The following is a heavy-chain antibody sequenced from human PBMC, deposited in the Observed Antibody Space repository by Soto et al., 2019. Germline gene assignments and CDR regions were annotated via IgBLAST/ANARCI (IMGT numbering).Heavy chain of an antibody. CDR3: AKAPWFGELANSDY. Sequence: EVQLLESGGGLVQPGGSLRLSCAASGFTFSSFAMSWVRQAPGKGLEWVSGISGGGGSTDYADSVRGRFTISRDNSKNTLYLQMNSLRAEDTAVYYCAKAPWFGELANSDYWGQGTLVTVSS. D-gene: IGHD3-10*01. CDR2: ISGGGGST. J-gene: IGHJ4*02. V-gene: IGHV3-23*01. CDR1: GFTFSSFA.